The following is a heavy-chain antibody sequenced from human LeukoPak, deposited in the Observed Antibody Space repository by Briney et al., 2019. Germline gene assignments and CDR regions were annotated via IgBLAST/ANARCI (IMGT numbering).Heavy chain of an antibody. Sequence: ASVKVSCKASGYNFNAYYINWVRQAPGQGLEWKGWINPNSGGTDYAQKFQGRVTVTRDTSINTAYMELSRLTSDDTAVYYCARDKGSGSSIDYWGQGTLVTVSS. CDR2: INPNSGGT. J-gene: IGHJ4*02. CDR1: GYNFNAYY. V-gene: IGHV1-2*02. CDR3: ARDKGSGSSIDY. D-gene: IGHD3-10*01.